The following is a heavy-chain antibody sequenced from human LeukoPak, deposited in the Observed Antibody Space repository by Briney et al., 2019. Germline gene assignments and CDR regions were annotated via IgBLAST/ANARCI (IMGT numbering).Heavy chain of an antibody. D-gene: IGHD1-26*01. CDR1: GGSFSGYY. V-gene: IGHV4-34*01. CDR2: INHSGST. Sequence: SETLSLTCAVYGGSFSGYYWSWIRQPPGKGLEWIGEINHSGSTNYNPSLKSRVTISVDTSKNQFSLKLSSVTAADTAVYYCARSPVGATTFRGTWWFDPWGQGTLVTVSS. J-gene: IGHJ5*02. CDR3: ARSPVGATTFRGTWWFDP.